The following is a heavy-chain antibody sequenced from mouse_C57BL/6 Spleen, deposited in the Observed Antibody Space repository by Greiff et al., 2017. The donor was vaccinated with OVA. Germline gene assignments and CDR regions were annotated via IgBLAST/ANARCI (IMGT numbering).Heavy chain of an antibody. CDR1: GYSITSGYY. D-gene: IGHD4-1*01. CDR3: ARDTGNYYFDY. V-gene: IGHV3-6*01. J-gene: IGHJ2*01. CDR2: ISYDGSN. Sequence: EVHLVESGPGLVKPSQSLSLTCSVTGYSITSGYYWNWIRQFPGNKLEWMGYISYDGSNNYNPSLKNRISITRDTSKNQFFLKLNSVTTEDTATYYCARDTGNYYFDYWGQGTTLTVSS.